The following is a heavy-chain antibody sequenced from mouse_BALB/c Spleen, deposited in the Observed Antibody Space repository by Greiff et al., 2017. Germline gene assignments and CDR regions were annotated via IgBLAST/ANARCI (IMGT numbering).Heavy chain of an antibody. V-gene: IGHV1S135*01. D-gene: IGHD1-1*02. J-gene: IGHJ2*01. CDR1: GYSFTSYY. CDR3: ACGNYFDY. CDR2: IDPFNGGT. Sequence: EVQLQQSGPELMKPGASVKISCKASGYSFTSYYMHWVKQSHGKSLEWIGYIDPFNGGTSYNQKFKGKATLTVDKSSSTAYMHLSSLTSEDSAVYYCACGNYFDYWGQGTTLTVSS.